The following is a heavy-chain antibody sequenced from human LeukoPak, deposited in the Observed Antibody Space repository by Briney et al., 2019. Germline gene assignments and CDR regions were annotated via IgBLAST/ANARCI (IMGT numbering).Heavy chain of an antibody. CDR1: GGSISSYY. Sequence: PSETLSLTCTVSGGSISSYYWSWIRQPPGKGLEWIGYIYYSGSTNYNPSLKSRVTISVDTSKNQFPLKLSSVTAADTAVYYCARVSMEGDAFDIWGQGTMVTVSS. V-gene: IGHV4-59*01. J-gene: IGHJ3*02. D-gene: IGHD2-8*01. CDR3: ARVSMEGDAFDI. CDR2: IYYSGST.